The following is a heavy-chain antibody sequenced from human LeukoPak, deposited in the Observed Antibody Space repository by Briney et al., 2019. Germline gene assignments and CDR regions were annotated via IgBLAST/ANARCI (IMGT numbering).Heavy chain of an antibody. J-gene: IGHJ2*01. D-gene: IGHD3-3*01. CDR1: GYTFSSYD. V-gene: IGHV1-8*01. CDR2: MNPNSGNA. CDR3: ARGPRVFGVVIAPYWYFDF. Sequence: ASVKVSCKASGYTFSSYDINWVRQAAGQGLEWMGWMNPNSGNAGYAQKFQGRISITRSTSTNTAYMELSGLRSEDTAVYYCARGPRVFGVVIAPYWYFDFWGRGTLVTVSS.